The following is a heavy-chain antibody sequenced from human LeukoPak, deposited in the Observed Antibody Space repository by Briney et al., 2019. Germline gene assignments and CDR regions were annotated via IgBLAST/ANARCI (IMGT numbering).Heavy chain of an antibody. CDR2: ISWNSGSI. J-gene: IGHJ6*03. D-gene: IGHD6-6*01. CDR3: AKDTGGAAPLRYMDV. Sequence: PGGSLRLSCAASGFTFDDYAMHWVRQAPGKGLEWVSGISWNSGSIGYADSVKGRFTISRDNAKNSLYLQMNSLRAEDTALYYCAKDTGGAAPLRYMDVWGKGTTVTVSS. V-gene: IGHV3-9*01. CDR1: GFTFDDYA.